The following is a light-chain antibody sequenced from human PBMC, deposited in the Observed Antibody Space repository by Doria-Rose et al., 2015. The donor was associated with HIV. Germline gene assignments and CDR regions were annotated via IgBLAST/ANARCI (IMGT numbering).Light chain of an antibody. CDR2: AAS. J-gene: IGKJ1*01. CDR3: QQYYSYPPT. CDR1: QDISNY. V-gene: IGKV1-8*01. Sequence: RMTQSPSSLSASTGDRVTITCRASQDISNYLAWCQQKPGKAPKLLIYAASTLQSGVPSRSSGSGSGTDFTLTISYLQSEDFATYYCQQYYSYPPTFGQGTKVEVK.